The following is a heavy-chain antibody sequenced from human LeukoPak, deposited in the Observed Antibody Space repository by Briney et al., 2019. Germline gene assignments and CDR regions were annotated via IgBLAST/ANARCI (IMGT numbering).Heavy chain of an antibody. V-gene: IGHV4-59*01. CDR2: IYYSGST. J-gene: IGHJ4*02. Sequence: SETLSLTCTVSGGSISSYYWSWIRQPPGKGLERIGYIYYSGSTNYNPSLKSRVTISVDTSKNQFSLKLSSATAADTAVYYCARDGSGSSGWYNFDYWGQGTLVTVSS. CDR3: ARDGSGSSGWYNFDY. CDR1: GGSISSYY. D-gene: IGHD6-19*01.